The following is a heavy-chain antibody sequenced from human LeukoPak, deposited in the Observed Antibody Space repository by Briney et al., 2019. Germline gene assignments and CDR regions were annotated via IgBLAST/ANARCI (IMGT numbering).Heavy chain of an antibody. CDR3: AKAAA. J-gene: IGHJ5*02. V-gene: IGHV3-30*04. CDR1: GFPFSTNA. Sequence: PGGSLRLSCAASGFPFSTNAMHWVRQTPGKGLEWMAVISFDGSSDTYADPVEGRFTISGDNSKNTLYLQMNSLRAEDTAVYYCAKAAALGQGTLVTVSS. D-gene: IGHD2-2*01. CDR2: ISFDGSSD.